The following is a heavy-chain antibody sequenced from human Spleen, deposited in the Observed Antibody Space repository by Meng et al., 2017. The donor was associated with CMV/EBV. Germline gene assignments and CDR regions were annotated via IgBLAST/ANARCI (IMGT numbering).Heavy chain of an antibody. CDR2: IYHSGST. D-gene: IGHD3-3*01. J-gene: IGHJ4*02. CDR3: ARDSSRFLDF. Sequence: LTCVVSGGSFSPGFYYWTWLRQHPGKGLEWIGFIYHSGSTYYNPSLKSRLTISVDTSKNQLSLNLNSVTAADTAVYYCARDSSRFLDFWGQGILVTVSS. V-gene: IGHV4-31*11. CDR1: GGSFSPGFYY.